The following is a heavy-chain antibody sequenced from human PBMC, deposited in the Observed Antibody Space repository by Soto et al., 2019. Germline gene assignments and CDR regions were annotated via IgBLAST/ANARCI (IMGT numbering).Heavy chain of an antibody. D-gene: IGHD3-3*01. CDR1: GGSISSDY. V-gene: IGHV4-59*08. J-gene: IGHJ4*02. CDR2: IYYSGSI. CDR3: ARLLDWGSLGY. Sequence: QVQLQESGPGLVKPSETLSLTCNVSGGSISSDYWSWIRQPPGKGLEWIGFIYYSGSITYNPSLVSRVAISVFTSKNQFPLKLTSVTAADTAVCYCARLLDWGSLGYWGQGTLVTVSS.